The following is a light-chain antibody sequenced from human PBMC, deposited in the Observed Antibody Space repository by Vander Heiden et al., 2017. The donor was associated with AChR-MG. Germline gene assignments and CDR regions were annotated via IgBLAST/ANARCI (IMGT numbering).Light chain of an antibody. V-gene: IGKV1-5*01. J-gene: IGKJ1*01. CDR3: QQFESGWT. CDR1: QSIGSW. CDR2: DAS. Sequence: DIQMTQSPSTLSAFVGDRVTITCRASQSIGSWLAWYQQKPGKAPKLLSYDASILQSGVPSRFSGRGSGTEFTLTISGLQPDDFASYYCQQFESGWTFGQGTKVEIK.